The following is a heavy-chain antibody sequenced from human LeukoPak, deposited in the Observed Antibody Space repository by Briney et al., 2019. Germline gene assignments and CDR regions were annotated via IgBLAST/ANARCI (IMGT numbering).Heavy chain of an antibody. Sequence: PSQTLSLTCTVSGGPISSGGSYWSWIRQHPGKGLEWIGYVYYGGSTYYNPSLKSRVTISLDTSKNQFSLKLTSVTAADTAVYYCASRGSGSGSYSLFDYWGQGTLVTVSS. CDR3: ASRGSGSGSYSLFDY. V-gene: IGHV4-31*03. CDR1: GGPISSGGSY. CDR2: VYYGGST. D-gene: IGHD3-10*01. J-gene: IGHJ4*02.